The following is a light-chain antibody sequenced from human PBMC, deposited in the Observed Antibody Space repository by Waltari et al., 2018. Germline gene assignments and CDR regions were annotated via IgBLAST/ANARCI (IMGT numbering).Light chain of an antibody. V-gene: IGKV3-15*01. CDR2: GAS. CDR1: QSVSSD. CDR3: QQYNSWPRT. J-gene: IGKJ1*01. Sequence: EIVMTQSPATLSVSPGDRATLSCRASQSVSSDLAWYQQKPGQAPRLLIYGASTRATDIPARFTGSGSGTEFTLTISSLQSEDFAVYYCQQYNSWPRTFGQGTKVEIK.